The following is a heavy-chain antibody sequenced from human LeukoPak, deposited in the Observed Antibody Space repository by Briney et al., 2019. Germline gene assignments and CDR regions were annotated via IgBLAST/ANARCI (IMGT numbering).Heavy chain of an antibody. D-gene: IGHD3-22*01. CDR2: IIPIFGTA. V-gene: IGHV1-69*13. CDR1: GGTFSSYA. Sequence: SVKVSCKASGGTFSSYAISWVRQAPGQGLEWMGGIIPIFGTANYAQKFQGRVTITADESTSTAYMELSSLRSEDTAVYYCARGSALNYYYDSSGYYSFDYWGQGTLVAVSS. CDR3: ARGSALNYYYDSSGYYSFDY. J-gene: IGHJ4*02.